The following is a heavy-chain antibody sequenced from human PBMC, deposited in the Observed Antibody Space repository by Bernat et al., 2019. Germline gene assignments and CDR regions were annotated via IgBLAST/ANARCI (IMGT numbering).Heavy chain of an antibody. V-gene: IGHV3-74*01. D-gene: IGHD6-19*01. Sequence: EVQLVESGGGLVQPGGSLRFSCAASGFTFRSYRMHWVRQAPGKGLVWVSRINSDGSSTSYAHAVKGPFTISRTNAKNTLCLQMDSLGAQDTAVYYCVRGWSPDYWGQGTLVTVSS. CDR3: VRGWSPDY. CDR2: INSDGSST. CDR1: GFTFRSYR. J-gene: IGHJ4*02.